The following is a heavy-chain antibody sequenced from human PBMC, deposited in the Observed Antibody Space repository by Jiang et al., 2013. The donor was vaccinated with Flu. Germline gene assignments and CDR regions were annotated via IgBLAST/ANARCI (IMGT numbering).Heavy chain of an antibody. J-gene: IGHJ4*02. V-gene: IGHV1-69*01. D-gene: IGHD5-18*01. Sequence: SGAEVKKPGSSLRVSCKASEGTLSSYASNWVRQAPGQGLEWMGGIIPIFGTTEYAQRFQGRVTITADESTGTVYMDLASLKSEDTAVYYCARAIGGYSYGPFEYWGQGTLVTVSA. CDR1: EGTLSSYA. CDR2: IIPIFGTT. CDR3: ARAIGGYSYGPFEY.